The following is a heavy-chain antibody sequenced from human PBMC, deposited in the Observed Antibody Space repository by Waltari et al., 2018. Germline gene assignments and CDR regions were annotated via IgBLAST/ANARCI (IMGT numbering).Heavy chain of an antibody. CDR3: AKTRSVSGWYDDY. D-gene: IGHD6-19*01. CDR1: GFTFSSYA. CDR2: IRGSGGRT. V-gene: IGHV3-23*01. Sequence: EVQLLESGGGLVQPGGSLRLSCAASGFTFSSYAISWVRQAPGKGLGWGSAIRGSGGRTYSADSVKGRFTISRDNSKNTLDLQRNSLRAEDTAVYYCAKTRSVSGWYDDYWGQGTLVTVSS. J-gene: IGHJ4*02.